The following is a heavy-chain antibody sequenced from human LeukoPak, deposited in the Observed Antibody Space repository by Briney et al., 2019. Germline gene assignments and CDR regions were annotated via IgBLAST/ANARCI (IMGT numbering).Heavy chain of an antibody. V-gene: IGHV1-69*02. CDR3: ARARDYYDSSGYDY. CDR1: GGTFSSYT. D-gene: IGHD3-22*01. J-gene: IGHJ4*02. CDR2: IIPILGIA. Sequence: AASVKVSCKASGGTFSSYTISWVRQAPGQGLEWMGRIIPILGIANYAQKFQGRVTITADKSTSTAYMELSSLRSEDTAVYYCARARDYYDSSGYDYWGQGTLVTVSS.